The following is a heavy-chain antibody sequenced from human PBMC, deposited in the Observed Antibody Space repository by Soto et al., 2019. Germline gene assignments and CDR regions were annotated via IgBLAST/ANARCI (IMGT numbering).Heavy chain of an antibody. CDR3: ARVTAAAGFGDYYYYGTDG. V-gene: IGHV1-69*13. Sequence: SVKVSCKASGGTFSSYAISWVRQAPGQGLEWMGGIIPIFGTANYAQKFQGRVTITADESTSTAYMELSSLRSEDTAVYYCARVTAAAGFGDYYYYGTDGWGQGTTVTV. D-gene: IGHD6-13*01. J-gene: IGHJ6*02. CDR2: IIPIFGTA. CDR1: GGTFSSYA.